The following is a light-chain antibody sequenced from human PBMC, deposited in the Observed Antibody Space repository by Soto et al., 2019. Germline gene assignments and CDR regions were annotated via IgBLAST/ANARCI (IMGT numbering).Light chain of an antibody. Sequence: QSALTQPASVPGSPGQSITISCTGTSSDVGGYNSVSWYQQHPGKAPKLILYDVTDRPSGVSYRFSGSKSGNTASLTISGLQAADEADYFCSSFTSSMTNVFVSGTKVTVL. CDR2: DVT. J-gene: IGLJ1*01. CDR1: SSDVGGYNS. V-gene: IGLV2-14*01. CDR3: SSFTSSMTNV.